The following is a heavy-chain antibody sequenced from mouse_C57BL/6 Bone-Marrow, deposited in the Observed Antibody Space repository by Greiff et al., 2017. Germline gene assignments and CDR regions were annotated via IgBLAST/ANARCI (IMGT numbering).Heavy chain of an antibody. J-gene: IGHJ4*01. D-gene: IGHD3-3*01. CDR1: GFTFSDAW. CDR3: RGRGGMDY. CDR2: LRNKANNHAT. Sequence: EVQLQESGGGLVQPGGSMKLSCAASGFTFSDAWLDWVRQSPEKGLEWVAELRNKANNHATYYAESLKGRFTIARDDSKSSVYLKMNSLRAEDTDIYDCRGRGGMDYWGQGTSVTVSS. V-gene: IGHV6-6*01.